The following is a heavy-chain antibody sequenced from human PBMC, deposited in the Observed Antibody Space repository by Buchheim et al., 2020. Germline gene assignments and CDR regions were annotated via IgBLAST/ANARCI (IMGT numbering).Heavy chain of an antibody. J-gene: IGHJ3*02. CDR1: GGSISSGSYY. D-gene: IGHD3-10*01. CDR2: IYTSGST. V-gene: IGHV4-61*02. Sequence: QVQLQESGPGLVKPSQTLSLTCTVSGGSISSGSYYWSWIRQPAGKGLEWIGRIYTSGSTNYNPSLKSRVTISVATSKNQFSLKLSSVTAADTAVYYCARVRFGGVGATPYAFDIWGQGT. CDR3: ARVRFGGVGATPYAFDI.